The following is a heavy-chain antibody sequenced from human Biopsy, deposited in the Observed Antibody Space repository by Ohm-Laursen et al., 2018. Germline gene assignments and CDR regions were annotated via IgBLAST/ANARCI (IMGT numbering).Heavy chain of an antibody. J-gene: IGHJ5*02. CDR1: GGSISNNNYY. CDR2: IFYRGST. V-gene: IGHV4-39*01. Sequence: GTLSLTCPVSGGSISNNNYYWGWIRQPPGKGLEWIGSIFYRGSTHYKPSLKSRVNISVDTSKNQFLLKLNSVTAADTAVYYCARDYDTSGYYYVSWGQGTLVTVSS. D-gene: IGHD3-22*01. CDR3: ARDYDTSGYYYVS.